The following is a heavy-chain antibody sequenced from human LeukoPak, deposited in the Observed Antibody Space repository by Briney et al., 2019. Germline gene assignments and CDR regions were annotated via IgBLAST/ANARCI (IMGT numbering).Heavy chain of an antibody. D-gene: IGHD3-10*01. V-gene: IGHV4-4*07. Sequence: SETLSLTCTVSGASISSYYWSWIRQPAGKGLEWIGRIYTSGSTNYNPSLKSRVTMSVDTSKNQFSLKLSSVTAADTAVYYCARVTTMVRGVRPFDYWGQGTLVTVSS. CDR1: GASISSYY. CDR3: ARVTTMVRGVRPFDY. CDR2: IYTSGST. J-gene: IGHJ4*02.